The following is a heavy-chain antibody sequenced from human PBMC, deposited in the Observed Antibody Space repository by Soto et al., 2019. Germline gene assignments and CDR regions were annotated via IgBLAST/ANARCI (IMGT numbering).Heavy chain of an antibody. CDR3: ARLRTTETYYYYYYMDV. D-gene: IGHD4-4*01. J-gene: IGHJ6*03. V-gene: IGHV4-39*01. CDR1: GGSISSSSYY. Sequence: PSETLSLTCTVSGGSISSSSYYWGWIRQPPGKGLEWIGSIYYSGSTYYNPSLKSRVTISVDTSKNQFSLKLSSVTAADTAVYYCARLRTTETYYYYYYMDVWGKGTTVTVSS. CDR2: IYYSGST.